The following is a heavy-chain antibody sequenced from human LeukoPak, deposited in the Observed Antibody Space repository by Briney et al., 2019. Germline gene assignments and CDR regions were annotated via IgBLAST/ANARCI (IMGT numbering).Heavy chain of an antibody. CDR3: ARDRGTTTSTGAKGYFDS. Sequence: GRSLRPSCGASGFNFRSHGMHWVRQAPGKGLEWVGIIWYDGSNKYYADSVKGRFTISRDNSKNTLYLQMDSLRAEDTAIYYCARDRGTTTSTGAKGYFDSWGQGTLVTVSS. J-gene: IGHJ4*02. D-gene: IGHD1/OR15-1a*01. CDR1: GFNFRSHG. CDR2: IWYDGSNK. V-gene: IGHV3-33*01.